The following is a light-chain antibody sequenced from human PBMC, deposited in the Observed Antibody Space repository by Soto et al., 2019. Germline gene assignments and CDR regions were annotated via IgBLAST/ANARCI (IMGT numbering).Light chain of an antibody. J-gene: IGLJ1*01. Sequence: QSALTQPPSASGSPGQSVTISCTGTSSDVGAYDYVSWYQQHPGKAPKLLLYEVNKRLSGVPDRFSGSKSGNTASLTVSGLQAEDEADYYCSSYAGTNNWGVFGTGTKLTVL. CDR1: SSDVGAYDY. V-gene: IGLV2-8*01. CDR2: EVN. CDR3: SSYAGTNNWGV.